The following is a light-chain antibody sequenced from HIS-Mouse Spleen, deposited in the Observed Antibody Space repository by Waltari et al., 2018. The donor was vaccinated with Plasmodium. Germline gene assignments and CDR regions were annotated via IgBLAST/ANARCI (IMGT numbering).Light chain of an antibody. Sequence: QSVLTQPPSASGTPGQRVTLSCSGRSSNLGNNYVSWYQQLPGTAPKLLIYDNNKRPSGIPDRFSGSKSGTSATLGITGLQTGDEADYYCGTWDSSLSAGVVFGGGTKLTVL. CDR3: GTWDSSLSAGVV. CDR2: DNN. V-gene: IGLV1-51*01. J-gene: IGLJ2*01. CDR1: SSNLGNNY.